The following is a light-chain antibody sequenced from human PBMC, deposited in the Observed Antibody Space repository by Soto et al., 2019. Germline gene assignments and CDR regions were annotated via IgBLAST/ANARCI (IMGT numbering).Light chain of an antibody. CDR2: AAS. CDR1: QGISNF. J-gene: IGKJ3*01. Sequence: DIQLTQSPSSLSASVGDRVTITCRASQGISNFLAWYQQKPGKAPKLLIYAASTLQSGVPSRFSGRRSGRKFTLTISSLQAEDFSTFYCQQLNSRTFGPGTKVEIK. CDR3: QQLNSRT. V-gene: IGKV1-9*01.